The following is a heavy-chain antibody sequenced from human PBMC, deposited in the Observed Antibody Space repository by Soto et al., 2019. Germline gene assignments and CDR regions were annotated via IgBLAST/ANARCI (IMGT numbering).Heavy chain of an antibody. CDR2: IIPVVSMA. Sequence: QVQLVQSGAEVREPGSSVRVSCKASGGRLDSLTISWVRHAPGQGLEWMGRIIPVVSMASSAEKFQDRMKIDADKSTNTTYMEVTNLWSEETAMYCGVGQMLEPRDAWGQVTPIIASS. V-gene: IGHV1-69*02. D-gene: IGHD2-21*01. CDR3: VGQMLEPRDA. CDR1: GGRLDSLT. J-gene: IGHJ5*02.